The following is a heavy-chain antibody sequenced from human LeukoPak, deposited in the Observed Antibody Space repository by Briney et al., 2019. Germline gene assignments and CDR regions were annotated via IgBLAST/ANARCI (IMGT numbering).Heavy chain of an antibody. J-gene: IGHJ5*02. D-gene: IGHD2-2*01. V-gene: IGHV4-34*01. CDR2: INHSGST. Sequence: PSETLSLTCAVSGGSFSGYYWSWIRQPPGKGLEWIGEINHSGSTNYNLSLKSRVTISVDTSKNQFSLKLSSVTAADTAVYYCARGRRVVVPAAITWFDPWGQGTLVTVSS. CDR1: GGSFSGYY. CDR3: ARGRRVVVPAAITWFDP.